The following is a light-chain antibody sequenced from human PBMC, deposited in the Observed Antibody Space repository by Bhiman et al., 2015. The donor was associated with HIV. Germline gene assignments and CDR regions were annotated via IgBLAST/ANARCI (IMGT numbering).Light chain of an antibody. Sequence: QSALTQPASVSGSPGQSITISCTGTSSDVGGYNYVSWYQQHPGKAPKIIIYDVNNRPSGVSNRFSGSKSGNTASLTISGLQAEDEAAYYCQSYDSSLSVVFATGTKVTVL. CDR3: QSYDSSLSVV. J-gene: IGLJ1*01. CDR2: DVN. V-gene: IGLV2-14*03. CDR1: SSDVGGYNY.